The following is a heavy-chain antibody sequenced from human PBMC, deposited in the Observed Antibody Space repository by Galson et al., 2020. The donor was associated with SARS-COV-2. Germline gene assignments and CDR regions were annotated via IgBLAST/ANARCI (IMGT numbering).Heavy chain of an antibody. CDR1: GFTFSSYA. D-gene: IGHD3-22*01. J-gene: IGHJ4*02. V-gene: IGHV3-30-3*01. CDR3: ARDGSGYYGVLDY. Sequence: GESLKISCAASGFTFSSYAMHWVRQAPGKGLEWVAVISYDGSNKYYADSVKGRLTISRDNSKNTLYLQMNSLRAEDTAVYYCARDGSGYYGVLDYWGQGTLVTVSS. CDR2: ISYDGSNK.